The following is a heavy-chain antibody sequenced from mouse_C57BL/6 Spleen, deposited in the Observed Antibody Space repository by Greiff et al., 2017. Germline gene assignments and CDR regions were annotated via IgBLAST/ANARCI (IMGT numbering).Heavy chain of an antibody. V-gene: IGHV1-69*01. CDR3: ARRTAYYDYEGYAMDY. CDR1: GYTFTSYW. J-gene: IGHJ4*01. Sequence: QVQLQQPGAELVMPGASVKLSCKASGYTFTSYWMHWVKQRPGQGLEWIGEIDPSDSYTNYNQKFKGKATLTVDKSSSTAYMQLSSLTSEDSAVYYCARRTAYYDYEGYAMDYWGQGTSVTVSS. CDR2: IDPSDSYT. D-gene: IGHD2-4*01.